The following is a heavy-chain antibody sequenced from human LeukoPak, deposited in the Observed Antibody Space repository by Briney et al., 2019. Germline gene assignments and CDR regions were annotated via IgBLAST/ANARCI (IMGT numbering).Heavy chain of an antibody. CDR2: IHDTGST. CDR3: ARDWELGH. J-gene: IGHJ4*02. V-gene: IGHV4-59*11. CDR1: GGSLSSHY. Sequence: KSSETLSLTCSVSGGSLSSHYWSWIRQPPGKGLELIGHIHDTGSTFYNPSLRGRVTISLDTSNNQFSLKLTSMTAADTAVYYCARDWELGHWGRGILVTVTS. D-gene: IGHD1-26*01.